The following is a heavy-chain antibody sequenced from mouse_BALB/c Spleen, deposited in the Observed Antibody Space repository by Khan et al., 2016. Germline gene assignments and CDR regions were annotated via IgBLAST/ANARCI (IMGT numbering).Heavy chain of an antibody. Sequence: QVQLKQSGPELKKPGETVKISCKASGYTFTNYGMNWVKQAPGKGLKWMGWINTYTGEPTYADDFKGRFAFSLETSASTAYLQINNLKNEDTATYFCARRHYGSSYDAWFAYWGQGTLVTVSA. D-gene: IGHD1-1*01. CDR3: ARRHYGSSYDAWFAY. CDR2: INTYTGEP. CDR1: GYTFTNYG. J-gene: IGHJ3*01. V-gene: IGHV9-3-1*01.